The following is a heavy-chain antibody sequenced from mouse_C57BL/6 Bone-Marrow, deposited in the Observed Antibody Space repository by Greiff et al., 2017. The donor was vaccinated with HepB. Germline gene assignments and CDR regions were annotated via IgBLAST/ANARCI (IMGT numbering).Heavy chain of an antibody. V-gene: IGHV14-1*01. CDR1: GFNIKDYY. D-gene: IGHD2-2*01. CDR2: IDPEDGDT. Sequence: VHVKQSGAELVRPGASVKLSCTASGFNIKDYYMHWVKQRPEQGLEWIGRIDPEDGDTEYAPKFQGKATMTADTSSNTAYLQLSSLTSEDTAVYYCTTLWLRRYFDVWGTGTTVTVSS. J-gene: IGHJ1*03. CDR3: TTLWLRRYFDV.